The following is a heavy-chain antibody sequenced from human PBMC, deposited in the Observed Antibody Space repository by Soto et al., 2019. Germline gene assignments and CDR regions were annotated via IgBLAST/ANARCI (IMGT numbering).Heavy chain of an antibody. D-gene: IGHD2-21*01. Sequence: QVHLVQSGAEVKKPGASVKVSCKASGYTFTTTWMHWVRQAPGQGLEWMGVVDPYGGRTIYAEKFQGRLTSTSDTSTATGYMQLSSLISEDTAIYYCARDQSHNAIYWWLDTWGQGTLVTVSS. V-gene: IGHV1-46*01. J-gene: IGHJ5*02. CDR3: ARDQSHNAIYWWLDT. CDR2: VDPYGGRT. CDR1: GYTFTTTW.